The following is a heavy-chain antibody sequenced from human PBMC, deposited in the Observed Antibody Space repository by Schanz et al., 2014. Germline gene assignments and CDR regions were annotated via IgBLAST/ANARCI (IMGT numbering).Heavy chain of an antibody. CDR2: INHSGNN. CDR1: GGSLNNYH. V-gene: IGHV4-59*04. J-gene: IGHJ3*02. CDR3: ATNMVQGTISDAFDI. Sequence: QVQLQESGPGLVKPSATLSLTCTVSGGSLNNYHWSWIRQPPGKGLEWIGEINHSGNNYYNPSLKSRVTISVDTSKNQFSLKLTSVTAADTAVYYCATNMVQGTISDAFDIWGQGTMVTVSS. D-gene: IGHD3-10*01.